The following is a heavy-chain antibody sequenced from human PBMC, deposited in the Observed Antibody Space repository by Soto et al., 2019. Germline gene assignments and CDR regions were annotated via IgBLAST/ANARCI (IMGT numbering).Heavy chain of an antibody. J-gene: IGHJ1*01. D-gene: IGHD3-10*01. CDR3: ARTYFGSGSYSY. V-gene: IGHV4-39*02. Sequence: QLQLQESGPGLVEPWETLSLTCTVSGGSISGTNEYWGWIRQPPGKGLEWIASIHYDGRTYYTPSLKSRLTISADTSKNHFSLKLSSVTAADTAVYYCARTYFGSGSYSYWGQGTLVIVSS. CDR1: GGSISGTNEY. CDR2: IHYDGRT.